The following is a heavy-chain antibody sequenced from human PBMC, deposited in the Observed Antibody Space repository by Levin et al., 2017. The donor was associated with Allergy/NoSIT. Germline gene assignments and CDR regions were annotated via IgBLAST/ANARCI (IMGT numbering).Heavy chain of an antibody. CDR2: ISSSSSYI. Sequence: AGGSLRLSCAASGFTFSSYSMNWVRQAPGKGLEWVSSISSSSSYIYYADSVKGRFTISRDNAKNSLYLQMNSLRAEDTAVYYCARAGRIAVASRGPNWFDPWGQGTLVTVSS. CDR3: ARAGRIAVASRGPNWFDP. D-gene: IGHD6-19*01. V-gene: IGHV3-21*01. CDR1: GFTFSSYS. J-gene: IGHJ5*02.